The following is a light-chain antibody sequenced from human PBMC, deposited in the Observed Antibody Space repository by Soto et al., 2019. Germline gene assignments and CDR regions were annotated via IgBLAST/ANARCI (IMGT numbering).Light chain of an antibody. CDR1: SSDVGGYNY. Sequence: QSALTQPPSASGSPGQSVAISCTGTSSDVGGYNYVSWYQQYPGKAPKLMMYEVTKRPSGVPDRFSGSKSGNTASLTVSGLQAEDEADYHCCSYVGNNNYVFGTGTKLTVL. V-gene: IGLV2-8*01. CDR3: CSYVGNNNYV. J-gene: IGLJ1*01. CDR2: EVT.